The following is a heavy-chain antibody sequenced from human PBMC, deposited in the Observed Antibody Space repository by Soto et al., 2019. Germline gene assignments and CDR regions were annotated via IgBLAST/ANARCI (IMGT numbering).Heavy chain of an antibody. V-gene: IGHV1-69*12. CDR1: GGTFSSYA. J-gene: IGHJ6*02. D-gene: IGHD6-13*01. CDR3: ATESAADTLYYYYYGMDV. CDR2: IIPIFGTA. Sequence: QVQLVQSGAEVKKPGSSVKVSCKASGGTFSSYAISWVRQAPGQGLEWMGGIIPIFGTANYAQKFQGRVTITADXXTXTVXMELSSLRSEDTAVYYCATESAADTLYYYYYGMDVWGQGTTVTVSS.